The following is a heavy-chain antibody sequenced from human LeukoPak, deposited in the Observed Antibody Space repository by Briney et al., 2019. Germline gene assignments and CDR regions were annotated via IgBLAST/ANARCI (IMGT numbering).Heavy chain of an antibody. V-gene: IGHV3-30*02. CDR1: GFTFSSYG. J-gene: IGHJ4*02. D-gene: IGHD6-13*01. Sequence: GGSLRLSCAASGFTFSSYGMHWVRQAPGKGLEWVAFIRYDGSNKYYADSVKGRFTISRDNSKNTLYLQMNSLRAEDTAVYYCAKPDSRIAAAGTFFYWGQGTLVTVSS. CDR3: AKPDSRIAAAGTFFY. CDR2: IRYDGSNK.